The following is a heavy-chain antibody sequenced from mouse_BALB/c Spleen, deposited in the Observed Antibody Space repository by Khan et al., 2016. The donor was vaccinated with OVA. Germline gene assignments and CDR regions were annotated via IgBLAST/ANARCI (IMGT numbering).Heavy chain of an antibody. CDR2: ISSGGSYT. CDR1: GITFCRYS. Sequence: EVELVESGGGLVKPGGSLKLSCVASGITFCRYSMSWVRQTPEKRLEWVASISSGGSYTYYPDSVKGRFTLSRDNAENTLYLQMSSLRSEDTAIYYCARHEDYYGSRPYFDYWGQGTTLTVSS. CDR3: ARHEDYYGSRPYFDY. J-gene: IGHJ2*01. V-gene: IGHV5-9-3*01. D-gene: IGHD1-1*01.